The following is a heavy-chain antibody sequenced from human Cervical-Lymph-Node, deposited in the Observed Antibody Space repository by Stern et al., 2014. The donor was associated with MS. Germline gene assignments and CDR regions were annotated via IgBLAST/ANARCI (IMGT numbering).Heavy chain of an antibody. CDR3: ARGGLYDF. CDR2: IYHTGST. J-gene: IGHJ4*02. CDR1: GDSISGDNW. V-gene: IGHV4-4*02. D-gene: IGHD2/OR15-2a*01. Sequence: QLQLQESGPGLVKPSGTLSLTCAVSGDSISGDNWWSWVRQPPGKGLEWIGEIYHTGSTNYNPSLKNRVTISVTKSENQFSLKLSSVTAADTAVYYCARGGLYDFWGQGALVTVSS.